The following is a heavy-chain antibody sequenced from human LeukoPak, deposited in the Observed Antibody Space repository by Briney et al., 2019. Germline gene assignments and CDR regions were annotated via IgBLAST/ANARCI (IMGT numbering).Heavy chain of an antibody. CDR2: IRYDGSNK. V-gene: IGHV3-30*02. J-gene: IGHJ4*02. CDR3: AKVTDYYGSGSYPDFDY. D-gene: IGHD3-10*01. Sequence: GGSLRLSCAASGFTFSSYGMHWVRQAPGKGPEWVAFIRYDGSNKYYADSVKGRFTISRGNSKNTLYLQMNSLRAEDTAVYYCAKVTDYYGSGSYPDFDYWGQGTLVTVSS. CDR1: GFTFSSYG.